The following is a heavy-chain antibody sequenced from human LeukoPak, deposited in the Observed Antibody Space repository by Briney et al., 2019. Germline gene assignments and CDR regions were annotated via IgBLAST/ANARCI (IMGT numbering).Heavy chain of an antibody. Sequence: SVKVSCKASGGTFSSYAISWVRQAPGQGLEWMGGIIPIFGTANYAQKFQGRVTITADESTSTAYMELSSLRSEDTAVYYCARGGLNGIWFDPWGQGTLVTVSS. CDR1: GGTFSSYA. CDR2: IIPIFGTA. V-gene: IGHV1-69*13. D-gene: IGHD3-16*01. CDR3: ARGGLNGIWFDP. J-gene: IGHJ5*02.